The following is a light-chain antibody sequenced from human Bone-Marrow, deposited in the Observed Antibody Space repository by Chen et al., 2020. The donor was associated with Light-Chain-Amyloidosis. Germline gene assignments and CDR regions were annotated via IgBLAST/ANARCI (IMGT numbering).Light chain of an antibody. J-gene: IGLJ3*02. Sequence: SYVLTQPSSVSVAPGQTATIACGGNNIGSTSVHWYQQTPGQAPLLVVYDDSDRPSGIPERLSGSKCGNTATLTSSRVEAGDEADYYCQVWDRSSDRPVFGRGTKLTVL. V-gene: IGLV3-21*02. CDR3: QVWDRSSDRPV. CDR1: NIGSTS. CDR2: DDS.